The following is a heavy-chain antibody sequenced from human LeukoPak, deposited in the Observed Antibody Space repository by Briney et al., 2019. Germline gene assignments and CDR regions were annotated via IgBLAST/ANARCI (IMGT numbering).Heavy chain of an antibody. V-gene: IGHV4-39*07. Sequence: SETLSLTCTVSGDSITSSAFYWGWIRQPPGKGLEWIGEINHSGSTNYNPSLKSRVTISVDTSKNQFSLKLSSVTAADTAVYYCARDPPSTYYYGSGSSALSPWGQGTLVTVSS. J-gene: IGHJ5*02. D-gene: IGHD3-10*01. CDR3: ARDPPSTYYYGSGSSALSP. CDR2: INHSGST. CDR1: GDSITSSAFY.